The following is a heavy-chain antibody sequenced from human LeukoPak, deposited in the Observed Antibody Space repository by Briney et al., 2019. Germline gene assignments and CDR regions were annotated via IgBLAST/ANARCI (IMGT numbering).Heavy chain of an antibody. Sequence: GGPLTLSCAASRFTFSSYAMHWVRQAPGKGLEGVALIWYDGSNKYYADSVKGRVTISRDNSKNTLSLQMNSLRAEDTAVYYCAKEKGSGSYYNYQYGMDVWGQGTTVTVSS. V-gene: IGHV3-30*02. CDR1: RFTFSSYA. J-gene: IGHJ6*02. CDR2: IWYDGSNK. D-gene: IGHD3-10*01. CDR3: AKEKGSGSYYNYQYGMDV.